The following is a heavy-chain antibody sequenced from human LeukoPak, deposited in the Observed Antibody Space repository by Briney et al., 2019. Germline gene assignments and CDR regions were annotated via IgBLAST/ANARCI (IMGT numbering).Heavy chain of an antibody. D-gene: IGHD5-18*01. Sequence: GGSLRLSCEASGFTFSNYEMNWVRQAPGKGLECVSYISSSGTTMYYADSVKGRFTISRDNAKNSLYLQMNSLRAEDTAVYYCGFRGISYGYYYWGQGTLVTVSS. CDR1: GFTFSNYE. V-gene: IGHV3-48*03. J-gene: IGHJ4*02. CDR2: ISSSGTTM. CDR3: GFRGISYGYYY.